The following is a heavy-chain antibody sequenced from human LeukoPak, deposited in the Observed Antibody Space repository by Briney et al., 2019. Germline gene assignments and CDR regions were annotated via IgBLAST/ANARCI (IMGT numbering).Heavy chain of an antibody. V-gene: IGHV3-15*01. CDR1: GFTFSNAW. J-gene: IGHJ4*02. CDR2: IKSKTDGGTT. Sequence: GGSLRLSCAASGFTFSNAWMSWVRQAPGKGLEWVGRIKSKTDGGTTDYAAPVKGRFTISRDDSKNTLYLQMNSLKTEDTAVYYCTTDTYYDFWSGYFSYWGQGTLVTVSS. D-gene: IGHD3-3*01. CDR3: TTDTYYDFWSGYFSY.